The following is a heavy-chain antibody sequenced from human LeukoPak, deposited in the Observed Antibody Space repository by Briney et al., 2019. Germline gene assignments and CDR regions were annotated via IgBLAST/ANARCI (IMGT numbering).Heavy chain of an antibody. J-gene: IGHJ4*02. Sequence: ASVKVSCTASGYTFTGYYMHWVRQAPGQGLEWMGWINPNSGGTNYVQKFQGRVTMTRDTSISTAYMELSRLRSDDTAVYYCARMSRWSASSGYYDDGDYWGQGTLVTVSS. CDR1: GYTFTGYY. V-gene: IGHV1-2*02. D-gene: IGHD3-22*01. CDR2: INPNSGGT. CDR3: ARMSRWSASSGYYDDGDY.